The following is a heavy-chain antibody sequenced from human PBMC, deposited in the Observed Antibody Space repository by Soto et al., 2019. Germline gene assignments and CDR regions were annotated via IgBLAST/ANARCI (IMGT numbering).Heavy chain of an antibody. CDR1: GFTFSSYS. CDR3: ARVLGSSSIHDAFDI. CDR2: ISSSSSYI. V-gene: IGHV3-21*01. Sequence: LRLSCAASGFTFSSYSMNWVRQAPGKGLEWVSSISSSSSYIYYADSVKGRFTISRDNAKNSLYLQMNSLRAEDTAVYYCARVLGSSSIHDAFDIWGQGTMVTVSS. D-gene: IGHD6-6*01. J-gene: IGHJ3*02.